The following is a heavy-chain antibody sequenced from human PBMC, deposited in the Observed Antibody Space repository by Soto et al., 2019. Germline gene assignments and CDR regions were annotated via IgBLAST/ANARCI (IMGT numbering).Heavy chain of an antibody. CDR3: AKDAFVYSSSSHWFDP. Sequence: GGSLRLSCAASGFTFSSYAMSWVRQAPGKGLEWVSAISGSGGSTYYADSVKGRFTISRDNSKNTLYLQMNSLRAEDTAVYYCAKDAFVYSSSSHWFDPWGQGTLVTVSS. J-gene: IGHJ5*02. D-gene: IGHD6-6*01. V-gene: IGHV3-23*01. CDR1: GFTFSSYA. CDR2: ISGSGGST.